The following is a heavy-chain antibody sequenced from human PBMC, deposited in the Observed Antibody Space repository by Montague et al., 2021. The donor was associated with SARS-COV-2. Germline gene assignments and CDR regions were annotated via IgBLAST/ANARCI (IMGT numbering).Heavy chain of an antibody. CDR1: GGSLSGYY. D-gene: IGHD6-19*01. CDR2: INHSGST. J-gene: IGHJ6*02. V-gene: IGHV4-34*01. CDR3: ARESGYSSGWRYYYGMDV. Sequence: SETLSLTCAVYGGSLSGYYWAWIRQTPAKGLEWIGEINHSGSTNYNPSLKSRLTMSVDTSKNQFSLNVTSVTAADTAIYYCARESGYSSGWRYYYGMDVWGQGTTVTVS.